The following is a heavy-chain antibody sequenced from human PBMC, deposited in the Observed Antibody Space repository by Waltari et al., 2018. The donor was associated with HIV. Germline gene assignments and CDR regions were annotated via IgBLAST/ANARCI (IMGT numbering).Heavy chain of an antibody. V-gene: IGHV4-31*03. D-gene: IGHD3-10*01. J-gene: IGHJ6*02. CDR1: GFSLTGRPYY. CDR3: ARDYRSPSGSYYYYGMDV. Sequence: QVQLQESGPGLLKPSQTLSLTCSVSGFSLTGRPYYCSWIRQFPGKGLEWIGYIYYSGSTSYNPSLESRVTISIDTSKNQLSLRLSSVTAADTAVYYCARDYRSPSGSYYYYGMDVWGQGTRVTVSS. CDR2: IYYSGST.